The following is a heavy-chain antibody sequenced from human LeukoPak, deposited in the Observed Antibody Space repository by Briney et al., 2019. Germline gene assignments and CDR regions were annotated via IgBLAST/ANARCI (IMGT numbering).Heavy chain of an antibody. V-gene: IGHV1-2*04. Sequence: ASVKVFCKASGYTFTGYYMHWVRQAPGQGLEWMGWINPNSGGANYAQKFQGWVTMTRDTSISTAYMELSRLRSDDTAVYYCARGTPRNQLLLYHFDYWGQGTLVTVSS. CDR3: ARGTPRNQLLLYHFDY. CDR1: GYTFTGYY. J-gene: IGHJ4*02. CDR2: INPNSGGA. D-gene: IGHD2-2*02.